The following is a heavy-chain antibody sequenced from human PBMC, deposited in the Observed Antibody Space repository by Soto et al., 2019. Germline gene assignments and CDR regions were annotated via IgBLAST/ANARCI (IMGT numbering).Heavy chain of an antibody. Sequence: GGFLRLSCAASGFTFSSYAMSWVRQAPGKGLEWVSAISGSGGSTYYADSVKGRFTISRDNSKNTLYLQMNSLRAEDTAVYYCAKESGVVVVAATHGYWGQGTLVTVSS. CDR3: AKESGVVVVAATHGY. J-gene: IGHJ4*02. V-gene: IGHV3-23*01. D-gene: IGHD2-15*01. CDR2: ISGSGGST. CDR1: GFTFSSYA.